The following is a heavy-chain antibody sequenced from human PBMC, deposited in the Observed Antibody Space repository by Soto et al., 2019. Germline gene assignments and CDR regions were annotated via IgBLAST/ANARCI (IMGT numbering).Heavy chain of an antibody. V-gene: IGHV3-74*01. CDR1: GFTFSSYL. CDR3: ARDELRFLEWPHYYYGMDV. Sequence: PGGSLRLSCAASGFTFSSYLMHWVRQAPGKGLVWVSRINSDGSSTSYADSVKGRFTISRDNAKNTLYLQMNSLRAEDTAVYYCARDELRFLEWPHYYYGMDVWGQGTTVTVSS. D-gene: IGHD3-3*01. J-gene: IGHJ6*02. CDR2: INSDGSST.